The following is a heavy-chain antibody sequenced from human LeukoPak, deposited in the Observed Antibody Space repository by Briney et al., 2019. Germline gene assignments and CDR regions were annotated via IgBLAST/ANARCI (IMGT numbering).Heavy chain of an antibody. CDR1: GGSISSSSYY. D-gene: IGHD6-13*01. J-gene: IGHJ3*01. V-gene: IGHV4-39*01. CDR3: ARLFSSSWYRGAFDL. Sequence: SETLSLTCTVSGGSISSSSYYWGWIRQPPGKGLEWIGTIYYSGNTYYNPSLKSRVTISVDTSKNQFSLKLSSVTAADTAVYYCARLFSSSWYRGAFDLWGQGTMVTVSS. CDR2: IYYSGNT.